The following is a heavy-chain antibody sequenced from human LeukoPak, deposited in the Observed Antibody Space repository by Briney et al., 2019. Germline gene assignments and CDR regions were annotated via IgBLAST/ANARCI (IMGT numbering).Heavy chain of an antibody. D-gene: IGHD1-1*01. Sequence: ASVKVSCKASGYTFTSYGISWVRQAPGQGLEWMGWISAYNGNTNYAQKLQGRVTMTTDTSTSTACMELRSLRSDDTAVYYCARDLYNWKTYFDYWGQGTLVTVSS. CDR1: GYTFTSYG. CDR3: ARDLYNWKTYFDY. V-gene: IGHV1-18*04. CDR2: ISAYNGNT. J-gene: IGHJ4*02.